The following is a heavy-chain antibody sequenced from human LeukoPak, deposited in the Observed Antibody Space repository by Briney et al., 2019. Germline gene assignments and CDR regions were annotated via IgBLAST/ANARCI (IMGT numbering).Heavy chain of an antibody. CDR2: IYTSGST. D-gene: IGHD3-22*01. J-gene: IGHJ3*02. CDR3: ARDGERVEYYDSSGYYYSAFDI. Sequence: SETLSLTCTVSGGSISSYYWSWIRQPAGKGLEWIGRIYTSGSTNYNPSLKSRVTMSVDTSKNQFSLKLSSVTAADTAVYYCARDGERVEYYDSSGYYYSAFDIWGQGTMVTVSS. V-gene: IGHV4-4*07. CDR1: GGSISSYY.